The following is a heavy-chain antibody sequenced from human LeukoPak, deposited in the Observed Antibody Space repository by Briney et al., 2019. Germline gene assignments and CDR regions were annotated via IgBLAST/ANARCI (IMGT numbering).Heavy chain of an antibody. Sequence: ASVKVSCKASGYTLTSYYMHWVRQAPGQGLEWMGIINPSGGSTSYAQKFQGRVTMTRDTSTSTVYMELSSLRSEDTAVYYCARSQIMPYYYDSSGYQGDLAWYYYMDVWGKGTTVTVSS. CDR1: GYTLTSYY. D-gene: IGHD3-22*01. CDR3: ARSQIMPYYYDSSGYQGDLAWYYYMDV. V-gene: IGHV1-46*01. J-gene: IGHJ6*03. CDR2: INPSGGST.